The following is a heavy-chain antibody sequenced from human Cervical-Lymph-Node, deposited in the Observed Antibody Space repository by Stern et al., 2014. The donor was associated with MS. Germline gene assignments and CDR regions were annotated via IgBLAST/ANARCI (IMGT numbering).Heavy chain of an antibody. J-gene: IGHJ4*02. CDR3: ARDYEDTSMLFDH. CDR1: GFTFSSYG. V-gene: IGHV3-30*03. D-gene: IGHD2-8*01. Sequence: VQLVESGGAVVQPGRSLRLSCAASGFTFSSYGMHWVRQAPGKGLEWVTVISYDGNHKYYAASVKGRFTISRDNSKNTLHLQMNSVTPDDTAIHYCARDYEDTSMLFDHWGQGTLVTVSS. CDR2: ISYDGNHK.